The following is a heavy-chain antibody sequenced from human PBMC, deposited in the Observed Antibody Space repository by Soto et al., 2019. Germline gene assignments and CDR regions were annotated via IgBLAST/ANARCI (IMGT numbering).Heavy chain of an antibody. CDR3: ARDVTTVYYYYGMDV. CDR1: GFTFSSYW. V-gene: IGHV3-74*01. CDR2: INSDGSST. J-gene: IGHJ6*02. D-gene: IGHD4-17*01. Sequence: PGGSLRLSCEASGFTFSSYWMHWVRQAPGKGLVWVSRINSDGSSTSYADSVKGRFTISRDNAKNTLYLQMNSLRAEDTAVYYCARDVTTVYYYYGMDVWGQGTTVTVSS.